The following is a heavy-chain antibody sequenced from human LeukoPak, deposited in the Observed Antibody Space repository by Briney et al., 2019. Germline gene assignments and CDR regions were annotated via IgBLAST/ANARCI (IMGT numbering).Heavy chain of an antibody. CDR1: GGSISSYY. CDR3: ARLNSSGYYPGGDY. J-gene: IGHJ4*02. Sequence: SETLSLTCTVSGGSISSYYWSWIRQPPGKGLEWIGYIYYFGSANYNPSLKSRVTISVDTSKNQFYLRLRSVTAADTAVYYCARLNSSGYYPGGDYWGQGTLVTVSS. D-gene: IGHD3-22*01. V-gene: IGHV4-59*01. CDR2: IYYFGSA.